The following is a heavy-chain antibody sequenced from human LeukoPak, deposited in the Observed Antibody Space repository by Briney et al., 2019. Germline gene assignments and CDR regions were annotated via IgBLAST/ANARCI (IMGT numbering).Heavy chain of an antibody. Sequence: GGSLRLSCAASGFTFTGYGFHWVRQAPGKGLEWVAVIWYDGTNKYYADSVKGRFIISRDNSKNTLYLQMNSLRAEDTAVYYCAKDGSGGGWKWFDPWGREPWSPSPQ. CDR2: IWYDGTNK. CDR1: GFTFTGYG. V-gene: IGHV3-33*06. D-gene: IGHD2-15*01. CDR3: AKDGSGGGWKWFDP. J-gene: IGHJ5*02.